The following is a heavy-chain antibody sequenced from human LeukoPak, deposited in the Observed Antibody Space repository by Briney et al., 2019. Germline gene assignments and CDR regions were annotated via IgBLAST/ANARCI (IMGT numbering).Heavy chain of an antibody. D-gene: IGHD7-27*01. CDR3: ARGRWGETGFDY. Sequence: SETLSLTCTVSGGSISSYYWSWIRQPAGKGLEWIGRIYTSGSTNYNPSLKSRVTMSVDPSKNKFSLKLSSVSPADTAVYYCARGRWGETGFDYWGQGTLVTVSS. V-gene: IGHV4-4*07. J-gene: IGHJ4*02. CDR2: IYTSGST. CDR1: GGSISSYY.